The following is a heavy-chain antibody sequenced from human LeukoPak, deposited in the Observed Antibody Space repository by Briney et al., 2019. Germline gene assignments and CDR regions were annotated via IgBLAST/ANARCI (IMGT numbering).Heavy chain of an antibody. Sequence: SETLSLTCTVSGGSITTYYWSWVRQPPGKGLEWIGYIYSTGSTDYNPSLKSRVTISIDTSKNQFSLKLNSVTAADTAVYYCARIYIAAAGTLVNFDYWGQGTLVTVSS. CDR1: GGSITTYY. CDR2: IYSTGST. J-gene: IGHJ4*02. D-gene: IGHD6-13*01. CDR3: ARIYIAAAGTLVNFDY. V-gene: IGHV4-59*12.